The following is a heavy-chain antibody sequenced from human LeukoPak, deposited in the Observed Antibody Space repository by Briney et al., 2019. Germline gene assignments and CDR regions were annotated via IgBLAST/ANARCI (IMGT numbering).Heavy chain of an antibody. CDR1: GFTFSGSA. Sequence: GGSLRLSCAASGFTFSGSAMHWVRQASGKGLEWVGRIRSKANSYATAYAASVKGRFTISRDDSKNTAYLQMNSLKTEDTAVYYCTRVFGSSSSSFYYFDYWGQGTLVTVSS. J-gene: IGHJ4*02. CDR3: TRVFGSSSSSFYYFDY. D-gene: IGHD6-6*01. V-gene: IGHV3-73*01. CDR2: IRSKANSYAT.